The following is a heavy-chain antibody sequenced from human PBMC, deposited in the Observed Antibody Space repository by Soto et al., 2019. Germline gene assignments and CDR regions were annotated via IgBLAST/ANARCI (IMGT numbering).Heavy chain of an antibody. CDR3: ATGGAGPAPFTWELPDH. D-gene: IGHD1-26*01. Sequence: QMQLVQSGAEVKKTGSSVKVSCKASGYTFPQHYLHWVRQAPGQALEWMGWITPFNGDVNYAQKFQERGTITRDGSLNTAYMEMSSLKSEDTAMYYCATGGAGPAPFTWELPDHWGQGTLVTVSS. V-gene: IGHV1-45*02. CDR1: GYTFPQHY. CDR2: ITPFNGDV. J-gene: IGHJ4*02.